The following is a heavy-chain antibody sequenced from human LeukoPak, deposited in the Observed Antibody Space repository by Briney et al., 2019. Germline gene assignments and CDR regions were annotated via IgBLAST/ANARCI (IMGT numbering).Heavy chain of an antibody. D-gene: IGHD6-13*01. CDR3: ARTIAAAEDYYYYYGMDV. CDR2: ISAYNGNT. V-gene: IGHV1-18*01. CDR1: GYTFTSYG. J-gene: IGHJ6*02. Sequence: ASVKVSCKASGYTFTSYGISWVRQAPGQGLEWMGWISAYNGNTNYAQKLQGRVTMTTDTSTSTAYMELRSLRSDDTAVYCCARTIAAAEDYYYYYGMDVWGQGTTVTVSS.